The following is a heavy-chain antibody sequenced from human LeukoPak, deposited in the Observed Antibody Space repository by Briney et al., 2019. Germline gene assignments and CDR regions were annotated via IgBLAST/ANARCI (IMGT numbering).Heavy chain of an antibody. CDR1: GYTFTNYG. V-gene: IGHV1-18*01. CDR2: IIAYNGNT. CDR3: ARDVGYCSSTSCSRGDY. Sequence: ASVKVSCKASGYTFTNYGISWVRQAPGQGLEWMGRIIAYNGNTDYAQKLQGRVTMTTDTSTTTAYMELRSLRSDDTAVYYCARDVGYCSSTSCSRGDYWGQGTLVTVSS. D-gene: IGHD2-2*01. J-gene: IGHJ4*02.